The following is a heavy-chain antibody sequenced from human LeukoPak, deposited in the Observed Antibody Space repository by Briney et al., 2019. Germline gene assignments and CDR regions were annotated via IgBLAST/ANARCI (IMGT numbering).Heavy chain of an antibody. D-gene: IGHD5-24*01. CDR1: GFTFSSYA. J-gene: IGHJ5*02. CDR2: ISYDGSNK. Sequence: GGSLRLSCAASGFTFSSYAMHWVRQAPGKGLEWVAVISYDGSNKYYADSVKGRFTISRDNSKNTLYLQMNSLRAEDTAVYYCARDLGYNSNWFDPWGKGTLVTVSS. V-gene: IGHV3-30*04. CDR3: ARDLGYNSNWFDP.